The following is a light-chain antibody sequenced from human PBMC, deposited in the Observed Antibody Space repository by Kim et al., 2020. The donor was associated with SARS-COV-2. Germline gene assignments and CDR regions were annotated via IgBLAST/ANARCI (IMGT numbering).Light chain of an antibody. CDR3: QVWDSSSDHYV. CDR2: DDR. CDR1: IIGSKN. J-gene: IGLJ1*01. Sequence: SYELTQPPSVSVAPGKTARITCGGNIIGSKNVHWYQQKPGQAPLLVIYDDRNRPSGIPERFSASNSGNTATLTISGVEAGDEADYYCQVWDSSSDHYVFG. V-gene: IGLV3-21*04.